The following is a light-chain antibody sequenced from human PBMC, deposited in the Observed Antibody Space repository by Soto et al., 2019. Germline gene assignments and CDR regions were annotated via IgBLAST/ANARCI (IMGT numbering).Light chain of an antibody. V-gene: IGKV1-5*01. CDR1: QTISSW. J-gene: IGKJ1*01. CDR2: GTS. CDR3: QQYVFYRGT. Sequence: DIQMTQSPSTLSGSVGDRVTITCRASQTISSWLAWYQQKPGKAPKLLIYGTSTLQSGVPSRFSGSGSGTEFTLTITSLQPDDFATYYCQQYVFYRGTFGQGTKVDIK.